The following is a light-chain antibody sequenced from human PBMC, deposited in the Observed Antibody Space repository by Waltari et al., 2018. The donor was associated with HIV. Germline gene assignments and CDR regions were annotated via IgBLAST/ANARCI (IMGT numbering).Light chain of an antibody. CDR1: ASAIGPNS. Sequence: QPLLTHPPSASAPPGQRVLISCSGGASAIGPNSFHWYRQVTGLPPKLLTYNSNYRASGGSSRFSGSRAGTSASLVISGLLSDDEGDYYCAAWDDTSDGRYVFGSGTTVSV. V-gene: IGLV1-44*01. CDR3: AAWDDTSDGRYV. CDR2: NSN. J-gene: IGLJ1*01.